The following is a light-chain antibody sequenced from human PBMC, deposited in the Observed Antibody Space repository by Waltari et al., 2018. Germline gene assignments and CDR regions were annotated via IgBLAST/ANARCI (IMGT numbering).Light chain of an antibody. CDR2: DVA. V-gene: IGLV2-14*03. CDR3: CSLTSSRTVI. J-gene: IGLJ2*01. Sequence: QSALTQPASVSESPGQSITIPCTGTTGDVGAYNYVSWYQQLPGKAPKLLIYDVANRPSGVSDRVSGSKSGNTASLIISGLQAEDEADYYCCSLTSSRTVIFGGGTKLTVL. CDR1: TGDVGAYNY.